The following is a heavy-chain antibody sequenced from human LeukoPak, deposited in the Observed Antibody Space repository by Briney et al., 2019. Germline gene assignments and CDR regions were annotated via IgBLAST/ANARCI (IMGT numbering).Heavy chain of an antibody. CDR3: ARGAPRYDYVPSNWFDP. J-gene: IGHJ5*02. D-gene: IGHD3-16*01. V-gene: IGHV6-1*01. CDR2: TYYRSKWYN. CDR1: GDSVSSNSAA. Sequence: SQTLSLTCAISGDSVSSNSAAWNWIRQSPSRGLEWLGRTYYRSKWYNDYAVSVKSRITINPDTSKNQFSLQLNSVTPEDTAVYYCARGAPRYDYVPSNWFDPWGQGTLVTVSS.